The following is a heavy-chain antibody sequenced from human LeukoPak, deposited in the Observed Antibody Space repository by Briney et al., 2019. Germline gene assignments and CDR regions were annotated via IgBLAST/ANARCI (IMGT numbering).Heavy chain of an antibody. J-gene: IGHJ4*02. D-gene: IGHD6-19*01. CDR3: AKAVEPY. CDR1: GFTFSSYG. CDR2: ISYDGSNK. Sequence: PGGSLRLSCAASGFTFSSYGMPWVRQAPGKGLEWVAVISYDGSNKYYADSVKGRFTISRDNSKNTLYLQMNSLRAEDTAVYYCAKAVEPYWGQGTLVTVSS. V-gene: IGHV3-30*18.